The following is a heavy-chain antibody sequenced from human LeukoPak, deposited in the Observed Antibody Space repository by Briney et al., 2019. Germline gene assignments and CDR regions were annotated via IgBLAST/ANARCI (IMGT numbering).Heavy chain of an antibody. D-gene: IGHD5-24*01. Sequence: PGGSLRLSCAASGFTVSSNYMSWVRQAPGKGLEWVSVIYSGGSTYYADSVKGRFTISRDNSKNTVYLQMNSLRAEDTAVYYCARARRDGYNFVAFDIWGQGTMVTVSS. CDR3: ARARRDGYNFVAFDI. J-gene: IGHJ3*02. V-gene: IGHV3-66*01. CDR1: GFTVSSNY. CDR2: IYSGGST.